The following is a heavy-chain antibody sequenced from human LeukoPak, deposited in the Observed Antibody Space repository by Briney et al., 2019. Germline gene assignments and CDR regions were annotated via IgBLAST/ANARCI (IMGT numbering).Heavy chain of an antibody. CDR1: GYSFTSYW. D-gene: IGHD2/OR15-2a*01. CDR3: ARARVDHPFLGAFDI. V-gene: IGHV5-51*01. CDR2: IYPGDSDT. J-gene: IGHJ3*02. Sequence: GESLKISCKGSGYSFTSYWIGWVRQMPGKGLEWMGIIYPGDSDTRYSPSFQGQVTISADKSISTAYLQWSSLKASDTAMYYCARARVDHPFLGAFDIWGQGTMVTVSS.